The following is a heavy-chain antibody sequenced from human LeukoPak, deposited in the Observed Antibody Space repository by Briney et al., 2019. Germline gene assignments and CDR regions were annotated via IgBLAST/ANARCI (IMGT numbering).Heavy chain of an antibody. CDR3: ARAPRILTGNYGMDV. J-gene: IGHJ6*02. D-gene: IGHD3-9*01. CDR2: IYYSGST. Sequence: SETLSLTCTVSGGSISSYYWSWIRQPPGKGLEWIGYIYYSGSTNYNPSLKSRVTISVDTSKNRFSLKLSSVTAADTAVYYCARAPRILTGNYGMDVWGQGTTVTVSS. CDR1: GGSISSYY. V-gene: IGHV4-59*01.